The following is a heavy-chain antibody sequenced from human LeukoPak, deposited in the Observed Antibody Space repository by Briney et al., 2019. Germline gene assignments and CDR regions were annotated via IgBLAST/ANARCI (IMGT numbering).Heavy chain of an antibody. CDR2: ISYDGSNK. J-gene: IGHJ4*02. CDR1: GFTFSSYA. Sequence: PGGSLRLSCAASGFTFSSYAMHWVRQAPGKGLEWVTVISYDGSNKDYADSVEGRFTISRDNSKNTLYLQMNSLRTDDTAVYYCARVWKRAYYFDCRGQGTLVTVSS. D-gene: IGHD1-1*01. V-gene: IGHV3-30-3*01. CDR3: ARVWKRAYYFDC.